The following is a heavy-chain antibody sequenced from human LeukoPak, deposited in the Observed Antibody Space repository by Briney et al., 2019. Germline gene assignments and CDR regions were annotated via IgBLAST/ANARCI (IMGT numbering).Heavy chain of an antibody. Sequence: GRSLRLSCAASGFTFSRYVMRWVRQAPGKGLEWAALIWYDGGSKDYADSVKGRFTISRDNSKNTLYLQMNSLRDQDTAVYYCARRGIFGSGSYYIDAFDSWGQGTMVTVSS. V-gene: IGHV3-33*01. D-gene: IGHD3-10*01. CDR1: GFTFSRYV. CDR3: ARRGIFGSGSYYIDAFDS. CDR2: IWYDGGSK. J-gene: IGHJ3*02.